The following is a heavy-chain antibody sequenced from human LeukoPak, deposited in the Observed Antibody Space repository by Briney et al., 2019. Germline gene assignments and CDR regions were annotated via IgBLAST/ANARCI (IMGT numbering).Heavy chain of an antibody. V-gene: IGHV3-21*04. Sequence: GGSLRLSCAASGFTFSSYSMNWVRQAPGKGLEWVSSISSSSSYIYYADSVKGRFTISRDNAKNSLYLQMNSLRAEDTAVYYCARARRSVIVIRAFDYWGQGTLVTVSS. J-gene: IGHJ4*02. CDR2: ISSSSSYI. CDR3: ARARRSVIVIRAFDY. D-gene: IGHD3-16*02. CDR1: GFTFSSYS.